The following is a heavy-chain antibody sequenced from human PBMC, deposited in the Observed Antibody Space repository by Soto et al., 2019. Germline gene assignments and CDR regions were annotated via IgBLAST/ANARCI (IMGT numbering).Heavy chain of an antibody. CDR1: GGSFSGYY. Sequence: KPSETLSLTCAVYGGSFSGYYCSWIRQPPGKGLEWIGEINHSGSTNYNPTLKSRVTISVDTSKNKFSQKLSSVTAEDTAVYYCARGKIYYSHNCFDPWGQGTLVTVSS. J-gene: IGHJ5*02. CDR2: INHSGST. CDR3: ARGKIYYSHNCFDP. D-gene: IGHD4-4*01. V-gene: IGHV4-34*01.